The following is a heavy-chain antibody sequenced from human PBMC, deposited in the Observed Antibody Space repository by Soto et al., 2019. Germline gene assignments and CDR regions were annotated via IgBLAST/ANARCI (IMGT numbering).Heavy chain of an antibody. CDR2: IIPIFGTA. CDR3: ATDPNCSSTSCYWYYGMDV. V-gene: IGHV1-69*01. Sequence: QVQLVQSGAEVKKPGSSVKVSCKASGGTFSSYAISWVRQAPGQGLEWMGGIIPIFGTANYAQKFQGRVTITADESTSTAYMEPSSLRSEDTAVYYCATDPNCSSTSCYWYYGMDVWGQGTTVTVSS. J-gene: IGHJ6*02. D-gene: IGHD2-2*01. CDR1: GGTFSSYA.